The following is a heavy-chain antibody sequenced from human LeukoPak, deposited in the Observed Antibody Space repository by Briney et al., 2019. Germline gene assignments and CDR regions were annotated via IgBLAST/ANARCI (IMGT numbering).Heavy chain of an antibody. CDR1: GFTFSSYE. CDR3: AREAVFGWFDP. J-gene: IGHJ5*02. CDR2: ISSSGSTI. Sequence: GGSLRLSXAASGFTFSSYEMNWVRQAPGKGLEWVSYISSSGSTIYYADSVKGRFTISRDNAKNSLYLQMNSLRAEDTAVYYCAREAVFGWFDPWGPGTLVTVSS. V-gene: IGHV3-48*03. D-gene: IGHD3-10*01.